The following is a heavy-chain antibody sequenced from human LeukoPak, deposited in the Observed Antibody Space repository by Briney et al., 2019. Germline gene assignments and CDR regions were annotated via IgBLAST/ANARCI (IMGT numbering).Heavy chain of an antibody. CDR2: VYPNSGGT. CDR3: ARASRPTVTIDPYYFDY. Sequence: ASVKVSCKASGYTSTGYYMHWVRQAPGQGLEWMGWVYPNSGGTNYPQKFQGRVTMTRDTSTTTAYMEVSRLTSDDTAVYYCARASRPTVTIDPYYFDYWGQGTLVTVSS. D-gene: IGHD4-17*01. CDR1: GYTSTGYY. V-gene: IGHV1-2*02. J-gene: IGHJ4*02.